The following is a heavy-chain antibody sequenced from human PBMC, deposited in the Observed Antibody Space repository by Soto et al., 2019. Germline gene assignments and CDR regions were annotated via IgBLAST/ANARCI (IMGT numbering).Heavy chain of an antibody. J-gene: IGHJ5*02. CDR1: GFTFSDYY. V-gene: IGHV3-11*01. Sequence: QVQLVESGGGLVKPGGSLRLSCAASGFTFSDYYMSWIRQAPGKGLEWVSYISSSGSTIYYADSVKGRFTISRDNAKNSLYLQMNSLRAEDTAVYYCARDLAGDYDFWSGYPLNNWSDPWGQGTLVTVSS. CDR3: ARDLAGDYDFWSGYPLNNWSDP. D-gene: IGHD3-3*01. CDR2: ISSSGSTI.